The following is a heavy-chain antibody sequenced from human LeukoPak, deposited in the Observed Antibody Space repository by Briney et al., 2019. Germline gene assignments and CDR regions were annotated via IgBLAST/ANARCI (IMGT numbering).Heavy chain of an antibody. CDR3: ARAHYYDSSGYYETDY. CDR1: GGTFSSYA. J-gene: IGHJ4*02. Sequence: GASVKVSCKASGGTFSSYAISWVRQAPGQGLEWMGGIIPIFGTANYAQKFQGRVTITTDGSTSTAYMELSSLRSEDTAVYYCARAHYYDSSGYYETDYWGQGTLVTVSS. V-gene: IGHV1-69*05. CDR2: IIPIFGTA. D-gene: IGHD3-22*01.